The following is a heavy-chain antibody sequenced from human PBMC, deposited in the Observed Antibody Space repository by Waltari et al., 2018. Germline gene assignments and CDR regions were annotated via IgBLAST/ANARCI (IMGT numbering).Heavy chain of an antibody. V-gene: IGHV4-31*03. CDR1: GGSISSGGYY. CDR3: ARDRGRDAFDI. D-gene: IGHD3-10*01. J-gene: IGHJ3*02. Sequence: QVQLQESGPGLVKPSQTLSLTCTVSGGSISSGGYYWSWIRQHPGKGLEWIGYIYYSRSTYYSPSVKSRVTISVDTSKNQFSLKLSSVTAADTAVYYCARDRGRDAFDIWGQGTMVIVSS. CDR2: IYYSRST.